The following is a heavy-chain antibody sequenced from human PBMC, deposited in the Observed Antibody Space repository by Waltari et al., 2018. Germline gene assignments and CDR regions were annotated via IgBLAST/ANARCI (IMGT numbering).Heavy chain of an antibody. CDR1: GYTLTELS. V-gene: IGHV1-24*01. Sequence: VQLVESGGGLVQPGASVKVSCKVSGYTLTELSMHWVRQAPGKGLEWMGGFDPEDGETIYAQKFQGRVTMTEDTSTDTAYMELSSLRSEDTAVYYCATTPIAAAGTIDYWGQGTLVTVSS. D-gene: IGHD6-13*01. J-gene: IGHJ4*02. CDR2: FDPEDGET. CDR3: ATTPIAAAGTIDY.